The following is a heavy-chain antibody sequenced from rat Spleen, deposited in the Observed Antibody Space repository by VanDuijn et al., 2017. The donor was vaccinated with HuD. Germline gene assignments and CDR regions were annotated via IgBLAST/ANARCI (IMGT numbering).Heavy chain of an antibody. J-gene: IGHJ2*01. V-gene: IGHV5-29*01. CDR2: ITSGGSNT. Sequence: EVQLVESGGGLVQPGRSLKLSCAASGFTFSNYGMAWVRQAPTKGLEWVATITSGGSNTYYPDSVKGRFTISRDNAKSTLYLQMDSLRSEDTATYYCAKVEVAWFAYWGQGVMVTVSS. D-gene: IGHD3-7*01. CDR3: AKVEVAWFAY. CDR1: GFTFSNYG.